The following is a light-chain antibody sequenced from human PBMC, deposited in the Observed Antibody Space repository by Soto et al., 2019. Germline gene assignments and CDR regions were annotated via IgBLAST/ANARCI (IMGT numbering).Light chain of an antibody. CDR1: SSDVGGYNY. J-gene: IGLJ1*01. CDR3: SSYTTVFTYV. Sequence: QSALTQPASVSGSPGQSITISCTGTSSDVGGYNYVSWYQQHPGTAPKLILYEVSHRPSGVSSRFSGSKSGNTASLTISGLQTEDEADYYCSSYTTVFTYVFGTGTKLTVL. V-gene: IGLV2-14*01. CDR2: EVS.